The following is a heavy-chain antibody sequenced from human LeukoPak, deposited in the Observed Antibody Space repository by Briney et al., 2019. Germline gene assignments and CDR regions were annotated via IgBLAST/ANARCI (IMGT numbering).Heavy chain of an antibody. CDR3: ARDGASSSWPHWFDP. J-gene: IGHJ5*02. V-gene: IGHV4-59*01. D-gene: IGHD6-13*01. CDR2: IYYNGTT. CDR1: GGSIKYYY. Sequence: SETLSLTCSVSGGSIKYYYWTWIRQSPGEVLEWIGHIYYNGTTRYKPSLKSRVTISLDMSKKQISLKLNSLTAADTAVYYCARDGASSSWPHWFDPWGQGTLVTVSS.